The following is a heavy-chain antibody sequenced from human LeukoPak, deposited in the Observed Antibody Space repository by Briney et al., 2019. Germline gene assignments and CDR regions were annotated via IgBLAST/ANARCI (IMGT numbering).Heavy chain of an antibody. D-gene: IGHD6-25*01. CDR1: GFTFSSYA. V-gene: IGHV3-23*01. CDR2: MTGSALSSRT. CDR3: AKLSRLAQKY. Sequence: PGGSLRLSCAASGFTFSSYAMHWVRQAPGKGLEWVSGMTGSALSSRTHYADSVKGRFTISRDNSKNALYLQMNSLRAEDTAVYYCAKLSRLAQKYWGQGTLVTVSS. J-gene: IGHJ4*02.